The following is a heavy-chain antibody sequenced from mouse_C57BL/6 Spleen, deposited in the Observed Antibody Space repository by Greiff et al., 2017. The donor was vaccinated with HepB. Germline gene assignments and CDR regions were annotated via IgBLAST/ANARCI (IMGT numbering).Heavy chain of an antibody. Sequence: VQLQQSGAELVMPGASVKLSCKASGYTFTSYWMHWVKQRPGQGLEWIGEIDTSDSYTNYNQKFKGKSTLTVDKSSSTAYMQLSSLTSEDSAVYYCARTGSTMVNYYAMDYWSQGTSVTVSS. D-gene: IGHD2-1*01. CDR1: GYTFTSYW. V-gene: IGHV1-69*01. J-gene: IGHJ4*01. CDR2: IDTSDSYT. CDR3: ARTGSTMVNYYAMDY.